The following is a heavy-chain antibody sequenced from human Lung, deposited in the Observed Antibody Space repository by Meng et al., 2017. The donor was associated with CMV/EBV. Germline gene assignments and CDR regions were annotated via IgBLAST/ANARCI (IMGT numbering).Heavy chain of an antibody. CDR3: ARVVTALWGYYFDY. D-gene: IGHD2-21*02. Sequence: VRLPRAGPGRLQPSGTTSLTCAVSGGAISSSNWWSWVRQPPGKGLGWIGEIYHSGSTNYNPSLKSRVTISVDKSKNQFSLKLSSVTAADTAVYYCARVVTALWGYYFDYWGQGTLVTVSS. V-gene: IGHV4-4*02. CDR1: GGAISSSNW. J-gene: IGHJ4*02. CDR2: IYHSGST.